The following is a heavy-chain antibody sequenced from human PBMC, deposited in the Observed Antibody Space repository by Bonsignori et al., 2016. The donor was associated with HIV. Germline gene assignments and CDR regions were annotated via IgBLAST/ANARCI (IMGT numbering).Heavy chain of an antibody. V-gene: IGHV3-21*01. D-gene: IGHD3-9*01. CDR2: ISSSSSYI. Sequence: VRQMPGKGLEWVSSISSSSSYIYYADSVKGRFTISRDNAKNSLYLQMNSLRAEDTAVYYCARANGYFDWLLKGYFDYWGQGTLVTVSS. J-gene: IGHJ4*02. CDR3: ARANGYFDWLLKGYFDY.